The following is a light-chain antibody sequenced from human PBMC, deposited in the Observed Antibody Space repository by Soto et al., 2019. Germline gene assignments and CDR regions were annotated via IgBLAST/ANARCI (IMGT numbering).Light chain of an antibody. Sequence: QSALTQPPSVSGSPGQSVTISCTGTSSDVGSYNRVSWYQQPPGTAPKLIIYEVSNRPSGVPDRFFGSKSGNTASLTISGLQAGDEADYYCSSFTSSNTWVFGGGTKVTVL. CDR3: SSFTSSNTWV. CDR1: SSDVGSYNR. V-gene: IGLV2-18*02. J-gene: IGLJ3*02. CDR2: EVS.